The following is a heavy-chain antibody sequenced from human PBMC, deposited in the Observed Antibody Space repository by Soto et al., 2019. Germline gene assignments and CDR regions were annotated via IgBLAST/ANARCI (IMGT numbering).Heavy chain of an antibody. Sequence: PGGSLRLSCAASGFTFSSYWMHWVRQAPGKGLVWVSRTKGDGSETNYADSVKGRSTISRDNAKNTLYLQLNSLRAEDTAVYYCLRGNSGYGNFDYWGQGTRVTVSS. D-gene: IGHD5-12*01. CDR3: LRGNSGYGNFDY. CDR1: GFTFSSYW. J-gene: IGHJ4*02. V-gene: IGHV3-74*01. CDR2: TKGDGSET.